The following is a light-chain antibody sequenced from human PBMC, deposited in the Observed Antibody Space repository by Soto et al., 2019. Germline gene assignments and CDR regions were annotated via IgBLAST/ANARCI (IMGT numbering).Light chain of an antibody. V-gene: IGLV2-14*01. J-gene: IGLJ1*01. CDR2: DVS. Sequence: QSVLTQPASVSGSPGQSITISCTGTSSDVGGYNYVSWYQQHPGKAPKLMIYDVSNRPSGVSNRFSGSKSGNTASLTISGLQAEDEADYYCRSYISSSLYVSGTGNKLTDL. CDR1: SSDVGGYNY. CDR3: RSYISSSLYV.